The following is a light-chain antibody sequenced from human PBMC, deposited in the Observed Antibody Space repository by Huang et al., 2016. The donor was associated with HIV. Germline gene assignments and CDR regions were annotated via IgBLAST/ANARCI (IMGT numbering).Light chain of an antibody. CDR3: QQHSYWPIT. Sequence: DIVLTQSPATLSLSPGERATVSCRASQRVSTFLAWYQHKPGQAPELLIFDASNRASGVPARFSGTGSGTDFTLTISSLEPSDVAVYYCQQHSYWPITFGRGTRLEI. CDR2: DAS. CDR1: QRVSTF. J-gene: IGKJ5*01. V-gene: IGKV3-11*01.